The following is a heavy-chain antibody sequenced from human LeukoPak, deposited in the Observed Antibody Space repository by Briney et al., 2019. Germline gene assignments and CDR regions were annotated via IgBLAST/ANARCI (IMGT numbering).Heavy chain of an antibody. V-gene: IGHV4-59*01. D-gene: IGHD3-3*01. CDR3: ASMHYDLWSGYYPFDY. J-gene: IGHJ4*02. CDR2: IYYSGST. Sequence: SETLSLTCTVSGGSISSYYWSWIRQPPGKGLEWIGYIYYSGSTNYNPSLKSRVTISVDTSKNQFSLKLSSVTAADTAVYYCASMHYDLWSGYYPFDYWGQGTLVTVSS. CDR1: GGSISSYY.